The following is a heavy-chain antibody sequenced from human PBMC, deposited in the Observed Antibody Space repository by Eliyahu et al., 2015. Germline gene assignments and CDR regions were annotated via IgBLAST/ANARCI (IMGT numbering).Heavy chain of an antibody. V-gene: IGHV2-5*02. CDR1: GFSXXTXGVG. J-gene: IGHJ4*02. CDR2: VYWDDDK. CDR3: AHRKGGYDWDGGYFDY. Sequence: QITLKESGPPRVKPTQTLTLTCTFXGFSXXTXGVGVGXIRQTPGKALEWLAVVYWDDDKRYNPSLKSRLTIAKDTSNNQVVLTMTNMDPVDTGSYYCAHRKGGYDWDGGYFDYWGQGTLVTVSS. D-gene: IGHD5-12*01.